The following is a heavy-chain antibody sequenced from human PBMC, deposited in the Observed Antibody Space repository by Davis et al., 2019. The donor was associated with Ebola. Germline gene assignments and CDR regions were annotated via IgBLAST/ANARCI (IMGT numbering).Heavy chain of an antibody. CDR3: ARGSRNMDV. J-gene: IGHJ6*02. CDR1: GFTFSSYG. V-gene: IGHV3-7*03. CDR2: IKEDGSEK. Sequence: PAGTLSLTCAASGFTFSSYGMHWVRQAPGQGLEWVAKIKEDGSEKLEVDSVKGRFTISRDNAKDSLYLQMNSLRAEDTAVYYCARGSRNMDVWGQGTTVTVSS.